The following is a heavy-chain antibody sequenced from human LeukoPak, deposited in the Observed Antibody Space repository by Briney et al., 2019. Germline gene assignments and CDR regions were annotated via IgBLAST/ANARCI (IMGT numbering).Heavy chain of an antibody. CDR3: ARPEGYCSSTSCQYFDY. J-gene: IGHJ4*02. V-gene: IGHV3-30-3*01. Sequence: GRSLRLSCAASGFTFSSYAMHWVRQAPGKGLEWVAVISYDGSNKYYADSAKGRFTISRDNSKNTLYLQMNSLRAEDTAVYYCARPEGYCSSTSCQYFDYWGQGTLVTVSS. D-gene: IGHD2-2*01. CDR1: GFTFSSYA. CDR2: ISYDGSNK.